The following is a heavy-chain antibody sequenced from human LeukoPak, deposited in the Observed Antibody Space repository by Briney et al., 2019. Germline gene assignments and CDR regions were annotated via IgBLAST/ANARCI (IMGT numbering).Heavy chain of an antibody. CDR1: GGSISSGDYY. V-gene: IGHV4-30-4*01. CDR3: ARDQGAYSSSWYGFDY. Sequence: SQTLSLTCTVSGGSISSGDYYWSWIRQPPGKGLEWIGYIYYSGSTYYNPSLKSRVTISVDTSKNQFSLKLSSVTAADTAVYYCARDQGAYSSSWYGFDYWGQGTLVTVSS. D-gene: IGHD6-13*01. CDR2: IYYSGST. J-gene: IGHJ4*02.